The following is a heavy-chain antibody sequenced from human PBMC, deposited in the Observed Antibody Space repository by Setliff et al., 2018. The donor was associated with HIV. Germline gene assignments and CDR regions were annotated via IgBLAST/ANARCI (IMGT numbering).Heavy chain of an antibody. D-gene: IGHD6-6*01. J-gene: IGHJ6*03. CDR3: ALAARPSYYYYYYMDV. V-gene: IGHV1-18*01. CDR1: GYTFINYG. CDR2: ISAYNGNT. Sequence: ASVKVSCKASGYTFINYGISWVRQAPGQGLEWMGWISAYNGNTNYAQKFQGRVTMTTDESRSTAYMELSSLRSEDTAVYYCALAARPSYYYYYYMDVWGKGTTVTVSS.